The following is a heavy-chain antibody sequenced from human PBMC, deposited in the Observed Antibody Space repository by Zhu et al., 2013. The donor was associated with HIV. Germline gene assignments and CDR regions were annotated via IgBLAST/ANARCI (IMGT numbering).Heavy chain of an antibody. Sequence: QVQLVQSGAEVKKPGSSVKVSCKASGGTFSSYAISWVRQAPGQGLEWMGGIIPIFGTANYAQKFQGRVTITADKSTSTAYMELSSLRSEDTAVYYCARDRYYYDSSGYYSSKNYYYYYGMDVWGRRDRRSPSP. CDR1: GGTFSSYA. V-gene: IGHV1-69*06. J-gene: IGHJ6*02. CDR2: IIPIFGTA. CDR3: ARDRYYYDSSGYYSSKNYYYYYGMDV. D-gene: IGHD3-22*01.